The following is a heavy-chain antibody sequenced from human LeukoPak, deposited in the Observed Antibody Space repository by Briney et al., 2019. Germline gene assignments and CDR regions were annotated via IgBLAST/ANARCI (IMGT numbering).Heavy chain of an antibody. D-gene: IGHD3-22*01. Sequence: ASVKVSCKASGYTFTNYYMHWVRQAPGQGLEWMGLINPSGGSTSYAEKFQGRVTMTRDMSTSTVYMELSSLRSEDTAVYYCATAPIITRLHGTYYYYYMDVWGKGTTVTVSS. CDR1: GYTFTNYY. V-gene: IGHV1-46*01. J-gene: IGHJ6*03. CDR2: INPSGGST. CDR3: ATAPIITRLHGTYYYYYMDV.